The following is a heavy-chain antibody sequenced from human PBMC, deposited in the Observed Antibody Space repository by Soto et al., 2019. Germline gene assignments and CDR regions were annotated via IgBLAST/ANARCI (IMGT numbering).Heavy chain of an antibody. CDR3: ASRSSGWYFDY. V-gene: IGHV3-23*01. J-gene: IGHJ4*02. D-gene: IGHD6-19*01. Sequence: EVQLLESGGGLVQPGGSLRLSCAASGFTFSSYAMNWVRQAPGKGLEWVSVISGSGDSTYYADSVKGRFSISRDNSKNTLYLQMNSLRAEYTAVYYCASRSSGWYFDYWGQGTLVTVSS. CDR1: GFTFSSYA. CDR2: ISGSGDST.